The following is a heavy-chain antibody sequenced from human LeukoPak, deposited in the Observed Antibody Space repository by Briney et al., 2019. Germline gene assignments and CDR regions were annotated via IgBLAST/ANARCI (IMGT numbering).Heavy chain of an antibody. CDR2: ISYDGSNK. Sequence: GGSLSLSCAASGFTFSSYAMHWVRQAPGKGLEWVAVISYDGSNKYYADSVKGRFTISRDNSKNTLYLQMNSLRAEDTAVYYCARDQKQLYDNWFDPWGQGTLVTVSS. D-gene: IGHD6-6*01. CDR3: ARDQKQLYDNWFDP. CDR1: GFTFSSYA. V-gene: IGHV3-30*04. J-gene: IGHJ5*02.